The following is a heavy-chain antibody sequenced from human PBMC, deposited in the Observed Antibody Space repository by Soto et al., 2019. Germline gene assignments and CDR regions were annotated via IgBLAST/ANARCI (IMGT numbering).Heavy chain of an antibody. CDR2: ISHEGSNA. CDR3: ATQGIEVAGTDYFDY. Sequence: QVQLVESGGGVVQPGKSLRLSCAAAGFIFRSYGVHWVRQAPGKGLECVAVISHEGSNAYYADAVNGRFTISRDNAKNTVYLQMNSLRAEDTAVYYCATQGIEVAGTDYFDYWGQGALVTVAS. J-gene: IGHJ4*02. V-gene: IGHV3-30*03. D-gene: IGHD6-19*01. CDR1: GFIFRSYG.